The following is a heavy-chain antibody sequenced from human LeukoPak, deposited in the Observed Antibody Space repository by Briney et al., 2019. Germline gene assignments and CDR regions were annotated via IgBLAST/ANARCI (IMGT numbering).Heavy chain of an antibody. D-gene: IGHD5-12*01. Sequence: GGSLRLSCAASGFTFIDYSMNWVRQAPGKGVEWSSYIRISSGNTKYAASVKGPFTLSRDKATNSLYLQMNSLRVEDTAMYYCARDHRYAFDNWGHGTLVTVSS. CDR1: GFTFIDYS. CDR3: ARDHRYAFDN. V-gene: IGHV3-48*01. J-gene: IGHJ4*01. CDR2: IRISSGNT.